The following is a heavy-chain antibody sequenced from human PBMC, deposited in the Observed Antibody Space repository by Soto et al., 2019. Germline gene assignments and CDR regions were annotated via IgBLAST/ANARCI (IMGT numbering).Heavy chain of an antibody. J-gene: IGHJ4*02. CDR1: RFTFSSYA. CDR2: ISSSSSHT. Sequence: PGGSLRLSCAASRFTFSSYAMSWVRQAPGKGLEWLTYISSSSSHTNYADSVKGRFTISRDNAKNSVYLQINSLRAEDTAVYYCARRISAHFDYWGQGTLVTV. V-gene: IGHV3-11*03. CDR3: ARRISAHFDY.